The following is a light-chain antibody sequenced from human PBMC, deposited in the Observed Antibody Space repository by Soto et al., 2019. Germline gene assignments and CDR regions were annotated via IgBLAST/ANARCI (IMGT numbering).Light chain of an antibody. J-gene: IGKJ5*01. V-gene: IGKV1-17*01. Sequence: DIQMTPSPSSLSASVGDRVTSTCRASQGIRNNLGWYQQKPGKAPKRLLYVAASLQSGVPSRFSGSGSGTEFALTISSLQSEDFAVYYCQQYNNWPPITFGQGTRLEIK. CDR1: QGIRNN. CDR3: QQYNNWPPIT. CDR2: VAA.